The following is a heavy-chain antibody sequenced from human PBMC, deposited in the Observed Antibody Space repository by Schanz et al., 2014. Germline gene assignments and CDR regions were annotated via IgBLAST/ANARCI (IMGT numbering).Heavy chain of an antibody. CDR3: ARSRGCYDY. V-gene: IGHV1-69*02. J-gene: IGHJ4*02. CDR1: GGTFSSYT. D-gene: IGHD2-21*01. CDR2: IIPVLNIA. Sequence: QLQLVQSGAEVKKPGSSVKVSCKLSGGTFSSYTISWMRQAPGQGLEWMGKIIPVLNIATYAQRFQGRVSITADTATNTAYMEMSSLTSEDTGVHYCARSRGCYDYWGQGTLXTVSS.